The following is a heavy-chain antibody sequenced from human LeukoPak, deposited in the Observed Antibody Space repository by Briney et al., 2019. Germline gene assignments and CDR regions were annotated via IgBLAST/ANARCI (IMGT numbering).Heavy chain of an antibody. CDR3: ARGYCTGGSCRLVAFDI. CDR2: INHSGST. Sequence: PSETLSLTCTVSGASISTNNFFWAWIRQPPGKGLEWIGEINHSGSTNCNPSLKSRVTISSDTSNNQFSLKLSSVTAADTAVYYCARGYCTGGSCRLVAFDIWGQGTMVTVSS. D-gene: IGHD2-15*01. V-gene: IGHV4-39*07. J-gene: IGHJ3*02. CDR1: GASISTNNFF.